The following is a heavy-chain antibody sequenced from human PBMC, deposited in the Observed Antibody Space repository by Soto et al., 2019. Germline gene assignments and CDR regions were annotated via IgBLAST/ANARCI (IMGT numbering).Heavy chain of an antibody. Sequence: ESGGGVVQPGRSLRLSCAASGFTFSSYGMHWVRQAPGKGLEWVAVISYDGSNKYYADSVKGRFTISRDNSKNTLYLQMNSLRAEDTAVYYCAKDGKIQLWMKYYYYGMDVWGQGTTVTVSS. CDR3: AKDGKIQLWMKYYYYGMDV. V-gene: IGHV3-30*18. CDR2: ISYDGSNK. D-gene: IGHD5-18*01. CDR1: GFTFSSYG. J-gene: IGHJ6*02.